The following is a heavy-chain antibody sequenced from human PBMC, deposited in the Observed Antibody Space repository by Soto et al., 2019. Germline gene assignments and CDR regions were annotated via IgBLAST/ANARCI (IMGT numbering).Heavy chain of an antibody. Sequence: GGSLRLCCAASGFTFSDSAMHWVRQASGKGLEWVGRIRSKPNTDATAYAASVKGRFTISRDDSKNTAYLQMNSLKTEDTAVYYCTRHVDCSGGSCYSGYYYYMDVWGKGTTVTVSS. D-gene: IGHD2-15*01. CDR1: GFTFSDSA. V-gene: IGHV3-73*01. J-gene: IGHJ6*03. CDR2: IRSKPNTDAT. CDR3: TRHVDCSGGSCYSGYYYYMDV.